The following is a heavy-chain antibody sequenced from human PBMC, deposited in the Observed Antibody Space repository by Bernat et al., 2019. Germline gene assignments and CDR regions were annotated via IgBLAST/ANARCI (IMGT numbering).Heavy chain of an antibody. J-gene: IGHJ2*01. CDR1: GGTFSSYT. Sequence: QVQLVQSGAEVKKPGSSVKVSCKASGGTFSSYTISWVRQAPGQGLEWMGGIIPIFGTATYAQKFQGRVTITADKSTSTAYMELSSLRSEDTAVYYCARDKTGYSSSWYGTGWYFDLWGRGTLVTVSS. CDR2: IIPIFGTA. V-gene: IGHV1-69*06. CDR3: ARDKTGYSSSWYGTGWYFDL. D-gene: IGHD6-13*01.